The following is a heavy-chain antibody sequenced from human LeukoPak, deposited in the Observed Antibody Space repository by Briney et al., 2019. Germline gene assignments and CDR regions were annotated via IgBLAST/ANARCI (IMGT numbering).Heavy chain of an antibody. J-gene: IGHJ4*02. CDR1: GGSISSGGYY. V-gene: IGHV4-39*07. CDR3: ARGGYNWNYNFGFDY. Sequence: SETLSLTCTVSGGSISSGGYYWSWIRQPPGKGLEWIGEINHSGSTNYNPSLKSRVTISVDTSKNQFSLKLSSVTAADTAVYYCARGGYNWNYNFGFDYWGQGTLVTVSS. CDR2: INHSGST. D-gene: IGHD1-7*01.